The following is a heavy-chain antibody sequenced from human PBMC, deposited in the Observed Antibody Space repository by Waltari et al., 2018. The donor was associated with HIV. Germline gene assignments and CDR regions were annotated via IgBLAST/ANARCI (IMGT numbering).Heavy chain of an antibody. D-gene: IGHD4-17*01. CDR3: GREGYGDPFRY. J-gene: IGHJ4*02. Sequence: QVQLVQSGAEVKKPGASVKVSCKASGYTFTSSGISWVRRAPGQGLERMGWISAYNGNANYAQELQGRVTNTTETSTSTAYMGVRSLRSEDTAVYYCGREGYGDPFRYWGQGTLVTVSS. CDR2: ISAYNGNA. CDR1: GYTFTSSG. V-gene: IGHV1-18*01.